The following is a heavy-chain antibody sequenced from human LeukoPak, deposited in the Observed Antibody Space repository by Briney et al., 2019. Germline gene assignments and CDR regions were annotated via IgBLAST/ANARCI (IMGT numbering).Heavy chain of an antibody. CDR1: GYTFTSYG. CDR3: ARGDVPQHTAPGAFDI. V-gene: IGHV1-18*01. Sequence: ASVKVSCKASGYTFTSYGISWVRQAPGQGLEWMGWISAYNGNTNYAQKLQGRVTMTTDTSTSTAYMELRSLRSDDTAVYYCARGDVPQHTAPGAFDIWGQGTMVTVSS. J-gene: IGHJ3*02. D-gene: IGHD2-21*01. CDR2: ISAYNGNT.